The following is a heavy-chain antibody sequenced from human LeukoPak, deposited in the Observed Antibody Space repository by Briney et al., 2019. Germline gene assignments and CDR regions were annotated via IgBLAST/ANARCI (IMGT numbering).Heavy chain of an antibody. CDR2: IYSGGRT. V-gene: IGHV3-66*02. Sequence: PGGSLRLSCAASGFTVSSDYMSWVRQAPGKGLEWVSVIYSGGRTYYADSVKGRFTISRDNSKNTLYLQMNSLRAEDTAVYYCARDPASAYYFDYWGQGTLVTVSS. D-gene: IGHD6-25*01. J-gene: IGHJ4*02. CDR1: GFTVSSDY. CDR3: ARDPASAYYFDY.